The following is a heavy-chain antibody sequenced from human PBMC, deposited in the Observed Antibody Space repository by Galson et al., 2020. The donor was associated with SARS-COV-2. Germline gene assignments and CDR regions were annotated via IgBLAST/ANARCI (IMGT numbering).Heavy chain of an antibody. J-gene: IGHJ5*02. CDR3: ARFGIFGVVNTYYWFDP. CDR1: GYSFTSYW. Sequence: HGEYLKISCKGSGYSFTSYWISWVRQMPGKGLEWMGRIDPSDSYTNYSPSFQGHVTISADKSISTAYLQWSSLKASDTAMYYCARFGIFGVVNTYYWFDPWGQGTLVTVSS. CDR2: IDPSDSYT. V-gene: IGHV5-10-1*01. D-gene: IGHD3-3*01.